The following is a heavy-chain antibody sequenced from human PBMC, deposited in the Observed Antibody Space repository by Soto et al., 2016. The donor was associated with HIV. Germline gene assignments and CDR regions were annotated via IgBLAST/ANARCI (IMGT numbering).Heavy chain of an antibody. CDR1: GFIFSSYA. V-gene: IGHV3-33*01. D-gene: IGHD6-13*01. Sequence: VQLVESGGGVVQPGRSLRLSCAASGFIFSSYAMHWVRQAPGKGLEWVAVIWFDGSNKNYADSVKGRFTISRDNSKNTLYLQMNRLRAEDTAVYFCARDQESIAGMGADYWGPGEPLVTVSS. CDR2: IWFDGSNK. CDR3: ARDQESIAGMGADY. J-gene: IGHJ4*02.